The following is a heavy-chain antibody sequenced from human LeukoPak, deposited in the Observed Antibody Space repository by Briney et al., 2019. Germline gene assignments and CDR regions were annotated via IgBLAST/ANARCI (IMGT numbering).Heavy chain of an antibody. CDR2: IYSGGST. V-gene: IGHV3-53*01. J-gene: IGHJ6*03. CDR1: GFTVSSNY. CDR3: ARGIYYYYMDV. Sequence: GGPLRLSCAASGFTVSSNYMSWVRQAPGKGLEWVSVIYSGGSTYYADSVKGRFTISRDNSKNTLYLQMNSLRAEDTAVYYCARGIYYYYMDVWGKGTTVTVSS.